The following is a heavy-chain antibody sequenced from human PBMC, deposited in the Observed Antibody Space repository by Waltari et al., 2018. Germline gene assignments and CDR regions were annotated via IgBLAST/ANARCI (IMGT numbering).Heavy chain of an antibody. Sequence: EVQLVESGGVVVQPGGSLRLSCAAPGFTFDDYTMHWVRQAPGKGLEWVSRISWDGGSTYYADSVKGRFTISRDNSKNSLYLQMNSLRTEDTALYYCAKDIAVAGDDAFDIWGQGTMVTVSS. J-gene: IGHJ3*02. CDR1: GFTFDDYT. V-gene: IGHV3-43*01. CDR2: ISWDGGST. CDR3: AKDIAVAGDDAFDI. D-gene: IGHD6-19*01.